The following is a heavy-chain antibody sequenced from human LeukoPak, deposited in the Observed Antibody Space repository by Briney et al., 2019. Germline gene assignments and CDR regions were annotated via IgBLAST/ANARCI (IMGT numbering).Heavy chain of an antibody. CDR1: GFSFSAYW. D-gene: IGHD1-26*01. Sequence: PGGSLRLSCAASGFSFSAYWMHWVRQAPGKGLVWVSRINGDGSSISYADSVKGRITISRDNAKNTLYLQMNSLRAEDTAVYYCARGGSYFLDYWGQGTLVTVSS. V-gene: IGHV3-74*01. CDR3: ARGGSYFLDY. CDR2: INGDGSSI. J-gene: IGHJ4*02.